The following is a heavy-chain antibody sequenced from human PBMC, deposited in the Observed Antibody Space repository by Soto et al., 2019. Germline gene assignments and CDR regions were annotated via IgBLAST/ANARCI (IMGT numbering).Heavy chain of an antibody. CDR2: IFPADSDI. Sequence: GESLKISCKASGYIFSTNWIAWVRHVPGKGLEWMGSIFPADSDIRYNPSFQGQVTISVDKSIDTAYLQWSSLKASDTGTFYCAKHNYFGSGSSFYYYRSVLWGQGTTVTVSS. D-gene: IGHD3-10*01. CDR3: AKHNYFGSGSSFYYYRSVL. CDR1: GYIFSTNW. V-gene: IGHV5-51*01. J-gene: IGHJ6*02.